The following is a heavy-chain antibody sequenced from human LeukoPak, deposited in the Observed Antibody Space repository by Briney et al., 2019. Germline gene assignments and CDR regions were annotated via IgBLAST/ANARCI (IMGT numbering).Heavy chain of an antibody. V-gene: IGHV3-30*01. Sequence: GGSLRLSCAASGFTFSSYAMHWVRQAPGKGLEWVAVISYDGSNKYYADSVKGRFTISRDNSKNTLYLQMNSLRAEDTAVYYCASDPNFGYSFGYWGQGTLVTVSS. CDR3: ASDPNFGYSFGY. J-gene: IGHJ4*02. CDR2: ISYDGSNK. CDR1: GFTFSSYA. D-gene: IGHD5-18*01.